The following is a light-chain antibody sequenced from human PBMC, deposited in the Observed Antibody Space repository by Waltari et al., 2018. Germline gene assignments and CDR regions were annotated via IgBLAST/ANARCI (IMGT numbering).Light chain of an antibody. CDR3: SSYTSDYTYV. V-gene: IGLV2-14*03. CDR2: NVS. CDR1: TSDAGGFYF. J-gene: IGLJ1*01. Sequence: QSALPHPASVSGSPGQSITIPCPGTTSDAGGFYFAPRYQQYPAKAPKLIISNVSRRPSGVSYPFSCSKSGNRASLTISGLQAEDEATYYCSSYTSDYTYVFGTGTEVTVV.